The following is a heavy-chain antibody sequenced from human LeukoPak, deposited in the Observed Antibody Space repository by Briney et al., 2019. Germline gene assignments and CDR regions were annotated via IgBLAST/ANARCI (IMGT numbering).Heavy chain of an antibody. J-gene: IGHJ4*02. V-gene: IGHV3-7*01. Sequence: PGGSLRLSCAASGFTFSSYWMSWVRQAPGKGLERVANIKQDGSEKYYVDSVKGRFTISRDNAKNSLYLQMNSLRAEDTAVYYCARDAPQYSGGSYYFDYWGQGTLVTVSS. D-gene: IGHD1-26*01. CDR1: GFTFSSYW. CDR2: IKQDGSEK. CDR3: ARDAPQYSGGSYYFDY.